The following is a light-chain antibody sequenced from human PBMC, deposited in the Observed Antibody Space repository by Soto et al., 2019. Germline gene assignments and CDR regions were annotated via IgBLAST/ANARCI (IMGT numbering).Light chain of an antibody. CDR2: KIS. Sequence: DVVMTQSPLSLPVTLGQPASISCSSSQILVDRDGKTYFNWYQWRPGQPPRRLIYKISYRDSGVPDSFSGSGLGTYFTLQISRVEAEDVGFYYCMQGTLWPWTFGQGTKVEIK. CDR1: QILVDRDGKTY. V-gene: IGKV2-30*01. CDR3: MQGTLWPWT. J-gene: IGKJ1*01.